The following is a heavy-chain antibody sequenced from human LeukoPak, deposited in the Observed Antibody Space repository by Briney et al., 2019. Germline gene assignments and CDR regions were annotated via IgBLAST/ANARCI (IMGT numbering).Heavy chain of an antibody. J-gene: IGHJ4*02. CDR2: IIPILGIA. D-gene: IGHD1-1*01. CDR3: ARDLFGGTGGY. CDR1: GGTFSSYA. Sequence: SVKVSCKASGGTFSSYAISWVRQAPGQGLEWMGRIIPILGIANYAQKFQGRVTITADKSTSTAYMELSSLRSEDTAVYYCARDLFGGTGGYWGQGTLVTVSS. V-gene: IGHV1-69*04.